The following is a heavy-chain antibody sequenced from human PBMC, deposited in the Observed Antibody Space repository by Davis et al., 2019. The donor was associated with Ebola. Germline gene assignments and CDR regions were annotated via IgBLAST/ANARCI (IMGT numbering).Heavy chain of an antibody. CDR3: ARMQVDTAMVPNPNFDY. D-gene: IGHD5-18*01. CDR1: GGSISSSSYY. Sequence: SETLSLTCTVSGGSISSSSYYWGWIRQPPGKGLEWIGYIYYSGSTYYNPSLKSQVTISVDTSKNQFSLKLSSVTAADTAVYYCARMQVDTAMVPNPNFDYWGQGTLVTVSS. CDR2: IYYSGST. J-gene: IGHJ4*02. V-gene: IGHV4-30-4*08.